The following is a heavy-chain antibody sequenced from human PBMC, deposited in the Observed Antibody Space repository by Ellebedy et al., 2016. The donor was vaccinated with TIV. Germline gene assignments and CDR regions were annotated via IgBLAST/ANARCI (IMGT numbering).Heavy chain of an antibody. J-gene: IGHJ4*01. Sequence: GGSLRLXXAASGFTFSSYSMNWVRQAPGKGLEWVSSISSSSSYIYYADSVKGRFTISRDNAKNSLYLQMNSLRAEDTAFYYCAKGPTESWGLGSYYNIIDYWGQGTLVTVSS. CDR1: GFTFSSYS. CDR2: ISSSSSYI. D-gene: IGHD3-10*01. CDR3: AKGPTESWGLGSYYNIIDY. V-gene: IGHV3-21*04.